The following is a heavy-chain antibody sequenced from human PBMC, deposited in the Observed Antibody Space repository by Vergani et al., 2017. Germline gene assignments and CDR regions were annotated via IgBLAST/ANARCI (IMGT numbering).Heavy chain of an antibody. J-gene: IGHJ4*02. CDR1: GYTFSNYY. CDR2: INPSGGHT. D-gene: IGHD3-9*01. CDR3: ARGDYGILTGYRY. Sequence: QVQVVQSGAEVKKSGASVKVSCKTSGYTFSNYYMHWVRQAPRRGLEWMGIINPSGGHTNYAQKFQGRVTMTRDTSTSTVYMELSSLRSEDTAIYYCARGDYGILTGYRYWGQGTLVTVSA. V-gene: IGHV1-46*03.